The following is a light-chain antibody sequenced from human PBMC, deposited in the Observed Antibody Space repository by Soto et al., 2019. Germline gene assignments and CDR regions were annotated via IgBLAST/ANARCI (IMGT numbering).Light chain of an antibody. CDR2: AAS. J-gene: IGKJ3*01. Sequence: DIQMTQSPSSLSASVEDRVIITCRASQSISSYLNWYQQKPGKAPKLLIYAASSLQSGVPSRFSGSGSGTDFTLTISSLQPEDFATYYCQQYDSLPFTFGPGTKVDI. CDR1: QSISSY. CDR3: QQYDSLPFT. V-gene: IGKV1-39*01.